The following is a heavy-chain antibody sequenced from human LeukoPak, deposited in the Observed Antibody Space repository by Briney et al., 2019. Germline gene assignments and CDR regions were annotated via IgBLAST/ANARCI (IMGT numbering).Heavy chain of an antibody. CDR2: ISYDGSNK. J-gene: IGHJ5*02. Sequence: GRSLRLSCAASGFTFSSYTMHWVRQAPGKGLEWVAVISYDGSNKYYADSVKGRFTICRDNSKNTLYLQMNSLRAEDTAVYYCARGLQDDILTGVSWFDPWGQGTLVTVSS. CDR3: ARGLQDDILTGVSWFDP. V-gene: IGHV3-30*04. CDR1: GFTFSSYT. D-gene: IGHD3-9*01.